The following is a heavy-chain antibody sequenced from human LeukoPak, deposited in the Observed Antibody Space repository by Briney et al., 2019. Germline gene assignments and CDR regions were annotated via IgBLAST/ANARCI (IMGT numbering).Heavy chain of an antibody. D-gene: IGHD2-2*01. CDR1: GFTFSSYW. CDR3: ARGYCSSTSCVWFDP. V-gene: IGHV3-7*02. J-gene: IGHJ5*02. Sequence: GGSLRLSCAASGFTFSSYWMSWVRQPPGKGLEWVANIKQDGSEKYYVDSVKGRFTISRDNSKNTLYLQMNSLRAEDTAVYYCARGYCSSTSCVWFDPWGQGTLVTVSS. CDR2: IKQDGSEK.